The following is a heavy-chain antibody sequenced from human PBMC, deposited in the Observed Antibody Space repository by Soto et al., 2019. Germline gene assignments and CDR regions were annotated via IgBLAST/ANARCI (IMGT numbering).Heavy chain of an antibody. CDR3: ERCYDSSGGFDL. V-gene: IGHV3-48*01. J-gene: IGHJ2*01. D-gene: IGHD3-22*01. Sequence: EVQLVESGGGLVQPGGSLRLSCAASGFTFSSYSMNWVRQAPGKGLEWVSYISSSSSTIYYADSVKGRFTISRDNSKSSLCLQMNSLRAEDTAVYYCERCYDSSGGFDLWGRGTLVTVSS. CDR1: GFTFSSYS. CDR2: ISSSSSTI.